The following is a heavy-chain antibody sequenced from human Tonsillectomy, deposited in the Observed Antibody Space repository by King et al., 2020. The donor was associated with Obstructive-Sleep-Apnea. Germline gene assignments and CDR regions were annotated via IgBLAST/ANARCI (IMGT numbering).Heavy chain of an antibody. D-gene: IGHD3-10*01. CDR2: INPHSGGT. V-gene: IGHV1-2*02. CDR3: ASRASFGELLGY. J-gene: IGHJ4*02. Sequence: QLVQSGAEVKKPGASVKVSCKASAYSFRGDYMHWVRQAPGQGLEWMGRINPHSGGTNYAQKFQGRVAMTRDTSISTAYLELSRLGSDDTAVYYCASRASFGELLGYWGQGTLVTVSS. CDR1: AYSFRGDY.